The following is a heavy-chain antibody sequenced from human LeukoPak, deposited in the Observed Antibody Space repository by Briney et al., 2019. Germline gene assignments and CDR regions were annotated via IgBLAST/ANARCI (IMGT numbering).Heavy chain of an antibody. CDR2: INQEGGAK. D-gene: IGHD3-3*01. J-gene: IGHJ4*02. CDR1: GFTFSGSW. V-gene: IGHV3-7*01. Sequence: PGGSLRLSCAASGFTFSGSWMSWVRQAPGEGRGWVANINQEGGAKNYLDSVKGRFNICIERGKNSLYLKMNSLRDEDTAVYYCARELSWSGRDYWGQGTLVTVSS. CDR3: ARELSWSGRDY.